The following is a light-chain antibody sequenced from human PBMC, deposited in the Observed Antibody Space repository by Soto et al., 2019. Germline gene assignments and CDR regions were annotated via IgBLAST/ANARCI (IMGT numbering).Light chain of an antibody. CDR2: GAS. Sequence: IVMTQSPATLSVSPGERATLSCRASQNVRSNLAWYQQKPGQAPRLLIYGASTRATGIPARFSGRGSGTEFIHTISSLQSEDFAVYYCQQYDDWPETFGQGTRLEIK. V-gene: IGKV3-15*01. CDR1: QNVRSN. J-gene: IGKJ5*01. CDR3: QQYDDWPET.